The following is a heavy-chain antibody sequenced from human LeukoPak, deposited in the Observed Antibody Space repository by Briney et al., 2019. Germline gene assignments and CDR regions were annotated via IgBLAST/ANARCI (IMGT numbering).Heavy chain of an antibody. CDR1: GFTFSSFG. J-gene: IGHJ4*02. Sequence: GRSLTLSCAASGFTFSSFGMHWVRQAPGKGLEWVAVIWYDASNKYYADSVKGRFTISRDNSKNTLYLQMNSLGDDDTAVYYCVRGVGVSRFNYLDSWGQGTLVIVSS. CDR3: VRGVGVSRFNYLDS. D-gene: IGHD6-13*01. CDR2: IWYDASNK. V-gene: IGHV3-33*01.